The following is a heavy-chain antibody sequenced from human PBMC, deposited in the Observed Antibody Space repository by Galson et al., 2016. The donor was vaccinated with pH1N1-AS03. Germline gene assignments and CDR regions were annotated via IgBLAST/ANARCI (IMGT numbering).Heavy chain of an antibody. CDR1: GYNFATYG. J-gene: IGHJ6*02. CDR3: ARQDYDDYYFNGMDV. D-gene: IGHD4-17*01. Sequence: SGKVSCKASGYNFATYGVSWVRQAPGRGPEWMGWIRTHRGDDTHYAQNFRDRATMTMGTSTNIAYLDLRALRSDYTARYYCARQDYDDYYFNGMDVWGQGPTVIVSS. V-gene: IGHV1-18*04. CDR2: IRTHRGDDT.